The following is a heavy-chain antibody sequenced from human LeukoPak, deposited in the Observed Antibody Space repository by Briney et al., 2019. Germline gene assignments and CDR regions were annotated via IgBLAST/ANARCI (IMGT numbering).Heavy chain of an antibody. D-gene: IGHD3-22*01. CDR2: ISSSGSTI. Sequence: PGGSLRLSCAASGFTFSSYSMNWVRQAPGKGLEWVSYISSSGSTIYYADSVKGRFTISRDNAKNSLYLQMNSLRAEDTALYYCARAVAYYYDSSGYLNAFDIWGQGTMVTVSS. V-gene: IGHV3-48*04. CDR1: GFTFSSYS. J-gene: IGHJ3*02. CDR3: ARAVAYYYDSSGYLNAFDI.